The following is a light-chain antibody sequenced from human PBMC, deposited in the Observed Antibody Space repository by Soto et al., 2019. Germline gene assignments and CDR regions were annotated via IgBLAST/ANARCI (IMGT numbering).Light chain of an antibody. CDR3: SSYTSSNAEV. CDR2: DVT. Sequence: QSALTQPASVSGSPGQSITISCTGTSNDVGGYNYVSWYQHHPGKAPKIIICDVTDRPSGISYRFSASKSGNTASLTFSWLQAEDEADYYCSSYTSSNAEVFGTGTKVTVL. J-gene: IGLJ1*01. CDR1: SNDVGGYNY. V-gene: IGLV2-14*03.